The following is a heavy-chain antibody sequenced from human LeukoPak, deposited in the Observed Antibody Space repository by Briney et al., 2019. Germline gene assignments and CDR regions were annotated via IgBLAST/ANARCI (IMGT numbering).Heavy chain of an antibody. Sequence: ASVKVSCKTSGYAFQRYGITWVRQAPGQGLEWMGWISTYNGDTNYAQKFKGRVTMTTDTSTSTVYMELRSLRSDDTAVYYCARDPSNSSGWYIYFDYWGQRTLVTVSS. CDR2: ISTYNGDT. V-gene: IGHV1-18*01. J-gene: IGHJ4*02. CDR3: ARDPSNSSGWYIYFDY. D-gene: IGHD6-19*01. CDR1: GYAFQRYG.